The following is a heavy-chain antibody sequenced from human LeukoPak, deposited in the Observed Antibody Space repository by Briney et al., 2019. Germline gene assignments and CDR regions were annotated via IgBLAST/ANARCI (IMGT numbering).Heavy chain of an antibody. V-gene: IGHV3-74*01. CDR1: GFTFSSNW. Sequence: GGSLRLSCAASGFTFSSNWMHWVRQAPGKGLVWVSHISTDARTITYADFVKGRFTISRDNAKNTVYLQMNSLRAEDTALYYCVRGQATAWGLDYWGQGTLVTVSS. CDR2: ISTDARTI. D-gene: IGHD6-13*01. J-gene: IGHJ4*02. CDR3: VRGQATAWGLDY.